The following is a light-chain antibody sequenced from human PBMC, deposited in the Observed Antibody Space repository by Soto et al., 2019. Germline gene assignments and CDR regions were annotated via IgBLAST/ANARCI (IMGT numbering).Light chain of an antibody. Sequence: DLVMTQSPVSLPVTPGESASISCRSSQTLLYRNGNNYLNWYLQKPGQSPQLLIFLASTRASGVPDRISGSGSGTDFTLRIRRVEAEDVGVYYCMQALQSPATFGGGTKVEIK. CDR1: QTLLYRNGNNY. J-gene: IGKJ4*01. V-gene: IGKV2-28*01. CDR2: LAS. CDR3: MQALQSPAT.